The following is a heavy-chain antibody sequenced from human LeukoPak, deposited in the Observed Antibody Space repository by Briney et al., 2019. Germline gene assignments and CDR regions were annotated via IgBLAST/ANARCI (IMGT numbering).Heavy chain of an antibody. CDR3: ARDGACHEQFDY. D-gene: IGHD3-16*01. Sequence: PGGSLRLSCAASGFTFSSYWMYWVRQDPGKGLVWVSRINNDGSITNYADSVKGRFTISRDNAKNTLYLQMNSLRAEDTAVYYCARDGACHEQFDYWGQGTLVSVSS. CDR2: INNDGSIT. CDR1: GFTFSSYW. V-gene: IGHV3-74*01. J-gene: IGHJ4*02.